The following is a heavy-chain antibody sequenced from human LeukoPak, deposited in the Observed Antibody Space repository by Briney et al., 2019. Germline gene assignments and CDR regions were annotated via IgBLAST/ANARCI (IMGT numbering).Heavy chain of an antibody. CDR1: GYSFTSYW. V-gene: IGHV5-51*01. CDR3: GRRGYDSSGYRDAFDI. D-gene: IGHD3-22*01. Sequence: GESLKISCKGSGYSFTSYWIGWVRQMPGKGLEWMGIIYPGDSDTTYSPSFQGQVTISADKSISTAYLQWSSLKASDTAMYYCGRRGYDSSGYRDAFDIWGQGTMVTVSS. J-gene: IGHJ3*02. CDR2: IYPGDSDT.